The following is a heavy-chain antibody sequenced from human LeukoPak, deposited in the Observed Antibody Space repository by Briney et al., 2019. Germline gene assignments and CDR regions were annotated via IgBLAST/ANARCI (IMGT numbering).Heavy chain of an antibody. CDR3: ARLGMVYDSSGYFDY. V-gene: IGHV4-34*01. J-gene: IGHJ4*02. D-gene: IGHD3-22*01. Sequence: SETLSLTCTVSGGSISSYYWSWIRQPPGKGLEWIGEINHSGSTNYNPSLKSRVTISVDTSKNQFSLKLSSVTAADTAVYYCARLGMVYDSSGYFDYWGQGALVTVSS. CDR1: GGSISSYY. CDR2: INHSGST.